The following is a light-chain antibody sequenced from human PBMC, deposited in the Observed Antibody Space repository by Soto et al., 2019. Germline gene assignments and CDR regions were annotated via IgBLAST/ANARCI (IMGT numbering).Light chain of an antibody. CDR3: QQRSDWTRT. Sequence: EIVLTQSPVTLSLSPGERATLSCRASQSIGTYLAWYQQKPDQAPRLLIYHASNRATGIPARFGGSGSGTDFTVTISSLEPEEFAVDYCQQRSDWTRTFGQGTKVEVK. CDR1: QSIGTY. J-gene: IGKJ1*01. V-gene: IGKV3-11*01. CDR2: HAS.